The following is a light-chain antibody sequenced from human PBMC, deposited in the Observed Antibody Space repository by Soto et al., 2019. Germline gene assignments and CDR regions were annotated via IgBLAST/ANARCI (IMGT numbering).Light chain of an antibody. Sequence: DIQMTQSPSSLSAYVGDRVTITCRASQSLSSYLNWYQQKPGEAPKLLIYAASSLQSGVPSRFSGSGSGTDFTLTISSLQPEDFATYYCQQSYSTPRTFGQGTKVEIK. CDR2: AAS. CDR3: QQSYSTPRT. CDR1: QSLSSY. J-gene: IGKJ1*01. V-gene: IGKV1-39*01.